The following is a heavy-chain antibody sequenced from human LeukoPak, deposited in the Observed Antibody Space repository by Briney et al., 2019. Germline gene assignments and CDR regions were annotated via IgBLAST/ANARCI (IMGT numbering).Heavy chain of an antibody. J-gene: IGHJ4*02. V-gene: IGHV4-34*01. CDR2: INHSGST. CDR1: GGSFSGYY. CDR3: AARVGATTGFDY. Sequence: SETLSLTCAVYGGSFSGYYWGWIRQPPGKGLEWIGEINHSGSTNYNPSLKSRVTISVDTSKNQFSLKLSSVTAADTAVYYCAARVGATTGFDYWGQGTLVTVSS. D-gene: IGHD1-26*01.